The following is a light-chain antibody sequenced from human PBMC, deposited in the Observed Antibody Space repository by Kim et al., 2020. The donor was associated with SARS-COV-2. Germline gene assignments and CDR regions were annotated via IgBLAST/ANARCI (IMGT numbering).Light chain of an antibody. CDR1: QSNSSR. J-gene: IGKJ4*01. CDR2: DAS. Sequence: ASVDDRIRITYRASQSNSSRLDWYQQRPEQAPKLLIYDASTLEGGVPSRFSGGGAGTEYTLTITGVQPDDFASYSCQHYHSYPLTFGGGTKVDIK. V-gene: IGKV1-5*01. CDR3: QHYHSYPLT.